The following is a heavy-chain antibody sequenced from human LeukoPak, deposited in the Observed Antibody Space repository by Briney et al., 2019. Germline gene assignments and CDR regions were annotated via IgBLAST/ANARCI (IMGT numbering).Heavy chain of an antibody. D-gene: IGHD3-10*01. CDR2: INHSGST. J-gene: IGHJ4*02. CDR3: ARALLWFGESIPYFDY. Sequence: SGTLSLACAVYDGSFSGYYWSWIRQPPGKGLEWIGEINHSGSTNYNPSLKSRVTISVDTSKNQFSLKLSSVTAADTAVYYCARALLWFGESIPYFDYWGQGTLVTVSS. CDR1: DGSFSGYY. V-gene: IGHV4-34*01.